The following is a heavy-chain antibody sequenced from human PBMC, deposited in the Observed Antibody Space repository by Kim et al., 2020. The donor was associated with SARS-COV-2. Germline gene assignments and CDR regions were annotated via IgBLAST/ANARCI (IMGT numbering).Heavy chain of an antibody. Sequence: SETLSLTCTVSGGSISSGGYYWSWIRQHPGKGLEWIGYIYYSGSTYYNPSLKSRVTISVDTSKNQFSLKLSSVTAADTAVYYCARTDYGSGSNPFDYWGQGTLVTVSS. CDR3: ARTDYGSGSNPFDY. J-gene: IGHJ4*02. D-gene: IGHD3-10*01. V-gene: IGHV4-31*03. CDR2: IYYSGST. CDR1: GGSISSGGYY.